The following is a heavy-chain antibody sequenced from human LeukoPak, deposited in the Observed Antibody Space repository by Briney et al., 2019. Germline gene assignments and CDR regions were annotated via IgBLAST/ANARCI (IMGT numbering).Heavy chain of an antibody. V-gene: IGHV3-23*01. CDR3: AKGHGPGSWLVDV. Sequence: GGSLRLSCVAPGFIFSNQAMNWVRRGPGKGLEWVAGISASDGRTFYADSVKGRFTISRDNSKNTLNLEMSNLRADDTAVYHCAKGHGPGSWLVDVWGKGTRVSVSS. J-gene: IGHJ6*04. CDR2: ISASDGRT. D-gene: IGHD3-10*01. CDR1: GFIFSNQA.